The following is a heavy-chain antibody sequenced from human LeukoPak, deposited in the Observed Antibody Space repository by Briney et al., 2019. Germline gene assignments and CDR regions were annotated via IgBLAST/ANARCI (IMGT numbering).Heavy chain of an antibody. Sequence: GGSLRLSCAASGFTFSSYSMNWVRQAPGKGLEWVSSISSSSSYIYYADSVKGRFTISRDNAKNSLNLQMNSLRAEDTAVYYCARAIAIRGFDYWGQGTLVTVSS. CDR3: ARAIAIRGFDY. CDR2: ISSSSSYI. V-gene: IGHV3-21*01. CDR1: GFTFSSYS. J-gene: IGHJ4*02. D-gene: IGHD3-16*02.